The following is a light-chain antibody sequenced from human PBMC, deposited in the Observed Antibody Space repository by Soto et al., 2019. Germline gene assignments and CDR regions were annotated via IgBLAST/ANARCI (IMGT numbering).Light chain of an antibody. V-gene: IGKV3-15*01. CDR3: QQYNNWPPWT. CDR1: QSVSNN. J-gene: IGKJ1*01. CDR2: DAS. Sequence: ILMTQSPATLSVSPGERATLSCRASQSVSNNLAWYQQKPGQAPRLLIYDASTRATGIPARFSGSGSGTEFTLTTSGLQSADFSVDYCQQYNNWPPWTFGQGTKVEIK.